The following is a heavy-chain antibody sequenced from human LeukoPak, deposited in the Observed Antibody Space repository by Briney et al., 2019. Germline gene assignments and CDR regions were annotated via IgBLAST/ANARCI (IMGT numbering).Heavy chain of an antibody. CDR1: GFTFSSYA. V-gene: IGHV3-30-3*01. CDR2: ISYDGSNK. D-gene: IGHD6-19*01. Sequence: GRSLRLSCAASGFTFSSYAMHWVRQAPGKGLEWVAVISYDGSNKYYADSVKGRFTISRDNSKNTLYLQMNSLGAEDTAVYYCARAVSSGWQHHDAFDIWGQGTMVTVSS. J-gene: IGHJ3*02. CDR3: ARAVSSGWQHHDAFDI.